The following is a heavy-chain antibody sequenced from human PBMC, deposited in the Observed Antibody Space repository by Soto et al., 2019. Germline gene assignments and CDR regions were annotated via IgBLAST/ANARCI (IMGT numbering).Heavy chain of an antibody. V-gene: IGHV1-46*01. CDR3: ARAGYCSGGSCYFDY. CDR1: GYTFTSYY. J-gene: IGHJ4*02. CDR2: INPSGGNT. D-gene: IGHD2-15*01. Sequence: ASVKVSCKASGYTFTSYYMHWVRQAPGQGLEWMGIINPSGGNTRYAQKFQGRVTMTRDTSTSTVYMELSSLRSEDTAVYYCARAGYCSGGSCYFDYWGLGTLVT.